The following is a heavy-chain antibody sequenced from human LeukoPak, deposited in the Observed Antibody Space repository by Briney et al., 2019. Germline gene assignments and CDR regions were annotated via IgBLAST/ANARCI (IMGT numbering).Heavy chain of an antibody. CDR1: GITFRRFG. CDR3: AKSLVAGRNSDLPFDF. D-gene: IGHD6-19*01. J-gene: IGHJ4*02. CDR2: IWYDGSNK. Sequence: PGGSLRLSCAASGITFRRFGMHWVRHAPGKGLEWVTFIWYDGSNKYHADSVKGRFTISRDNSKNTLYLHMNSLRAEDTAVYYCAKSLVAGRNSDLPFDFWGQGTLVTVSS. V-gene: IGHV3-30*02.